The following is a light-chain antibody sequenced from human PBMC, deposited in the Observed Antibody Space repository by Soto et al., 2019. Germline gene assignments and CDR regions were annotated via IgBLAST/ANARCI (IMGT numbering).Light chain of an antibody. CDR2: KAS. CDR3: QHYNRYSEA. J-gene: IGKJ1*01. V-gene: IGKV1-5*03. CDR1: QTISSW. Sequence: DIQMTQSPSTLSGPVGDRVTITCRASQTISSWLAWYQQNPGKALTLLIYKASTLKSGVPSRFSGSGSGTEFPLTISSLQPDDFATYSCQHYNRYSEAFGQGTKV.